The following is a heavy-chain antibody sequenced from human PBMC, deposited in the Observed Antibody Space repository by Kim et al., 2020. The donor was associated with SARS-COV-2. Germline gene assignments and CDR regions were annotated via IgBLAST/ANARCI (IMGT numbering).Heavy chain of an antibody. J-gene: IGHJ4*02. D-gene: IGHD2-2*01. V-gene: IGHV4-59*01. CDR1: GGSISNYY. Sequence: SETLSLTCTVSGGSISNYYWSWIRQPPGKGLEWIGYIYYTGSPNYNPSLKSRVTISVDTSKSQFSLKLSSVTAAATAVYYCSRGIPPHGSNPGDYWGQGTLVTVSS. CDR3: SRGIPPHGSNPGDY. CDR2: IYYTGSP.